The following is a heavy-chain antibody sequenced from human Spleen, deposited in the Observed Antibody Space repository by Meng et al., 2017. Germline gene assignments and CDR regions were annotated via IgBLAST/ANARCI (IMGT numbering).Heavy chain of an antibody. CDR2: IYYTGST. CDR3: ARVIVAAGTDAFDI. CDR1: GGSISSYY. V-gene: IGHV4-59*01. D-gene: IGHD6-13*01. J-gene: IGHJ3*02. Sequence: SETLSLTCTVSGGSISSYYWSWIRQPPGKGLEWIGFIYYTGSTNYNPSLKSRVTISVDTSKNQFSLNLSSVTAADTAVYYCARVIVAAGTDAFDIWGQGTMVTVSS.